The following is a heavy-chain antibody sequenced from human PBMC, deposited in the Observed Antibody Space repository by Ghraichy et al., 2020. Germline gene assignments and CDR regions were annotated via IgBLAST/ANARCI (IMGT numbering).Heavy chain of an antibody. CDR2: MNPNSGNT. V-gene: IGHV1-8*01. J-gene: IGHJ6*02. D-gene: IGHD3-9*01. CDR3: ARVPYYDILTGYYIENYYYGMDV. Sequence: ASVKVSCKASGYTFTSYDINWVRQATGQGLEWMGWMNPNSGNTGYAQKFQSRVTMTRNTSISTAYMELSSLRSEDTAVYYCARVPYYDILTGYYIENYYYGMDVWGQGTTVTVSS. CDR1: GYTFTSYD.